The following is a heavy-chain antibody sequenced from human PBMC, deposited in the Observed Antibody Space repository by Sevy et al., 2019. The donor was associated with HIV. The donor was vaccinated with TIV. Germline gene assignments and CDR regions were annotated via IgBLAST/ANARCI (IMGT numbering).Heavy chain of an antibody. V-gene: IGHV3-49*03. Sequence: GGSLRLSCTVSGFVFADHAMSWFRQAPGKGLEWVGFIRSKTYYATPEYAASVKGRFTISRDDSKSTAYLHINSLNTGDTAVYYCASRSDSYFYYFDYWGQGALVTVSS. CDR2: IRSKTYYATP. J-gene: IGHJ4*02. D-gene: IGHD3-22*01. CDR3: ASRSDSYFYYFDY. CDR1: GFVFADHA.